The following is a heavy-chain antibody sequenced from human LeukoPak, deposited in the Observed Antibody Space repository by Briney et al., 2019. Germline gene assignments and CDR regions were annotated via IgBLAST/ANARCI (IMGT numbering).Heavy chain of an antibody. D-gene: IGHD6-13*01. CDR3: ARVGGYSSSWYLGYYYMDV. CDR2: ISSSGSTI. Sequence: PGGSLRLSCAASGFTFNSYAMNWVRQAPGKGLEWVSYISSSGSTIYYADSVKGRFTISRDNAKNSLYLQMNSLRAEDTAVYYCARVGGYSSSWYLGYYYMDVWGKGTTVTVSS. J-gene: IGHJ6*03. V-gene: IGHV3-48*04. CDR1: GFTFNSYA.